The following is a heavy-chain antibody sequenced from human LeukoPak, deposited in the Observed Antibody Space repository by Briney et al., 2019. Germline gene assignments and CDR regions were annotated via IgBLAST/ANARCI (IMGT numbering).Heavy chain of an antibody. CDR1: GFTFSSYG. V-gene: IGHV3-33*01. Sequence: GGSLRLSCGASGFTFSSYGMHWVRQAPGKGLEWVAFILFDASGEYYADSVKGRFTISRDNSKNMLYLQMNSLRAEDTAVYYCARQHPSYYDSSGHYLVDYWGQGTLVTVSS. CDR2: ILFDASGE. J-gene: IGHJ4*02. CDR3: ARQHPSYYDSSGHYLVDY. D-gene: IGHD3-22*01.